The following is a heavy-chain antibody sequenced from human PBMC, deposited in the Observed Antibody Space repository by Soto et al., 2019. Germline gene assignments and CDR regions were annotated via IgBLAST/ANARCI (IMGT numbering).Heavy chain of an antibody. D-gene: IGHD4-17*01. Sequence: QVQLVESGGGAVQPGGSRRLSCAASEFTFSNYAMHWVRQAPGKGPQWLAVISYDGNNKYYADSVEGRFTISRDNSKNTVYLQMNSLRLEDTAVYYCARGPFYSDSYFDHWGQGTLVTVSS. J-gene: IGHJ4*02. V-gene: IGHV3-30*03. CDR1: EFTFSNYA. CDR2: ISYDGNNK. CDR3: ARGPFYSDSYFDH.